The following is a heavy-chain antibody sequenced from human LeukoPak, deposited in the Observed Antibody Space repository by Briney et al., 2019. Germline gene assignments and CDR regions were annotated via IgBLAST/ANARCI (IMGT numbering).Heavy chain of an antibody. J-gene: IGHJ4*02. CDR1: GFTVSSNY. CDR3: AKEGASDS. Sequence: PGGSLRLSCAASGFTVSSNYMSWVRQAPGKGLEWVSAIGGSGATTYYADSVKGRFTISRDNSKNTLHLQMNSLRAEDTAVYYCAKEGASDSWGQGTLVTVSS. V-gene: IGHV3-23*01. CDR2: IGGSGATT.